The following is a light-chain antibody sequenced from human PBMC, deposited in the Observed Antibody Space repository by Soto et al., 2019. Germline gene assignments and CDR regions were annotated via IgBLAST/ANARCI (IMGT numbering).Light chain of an antibody. CDR2: TAS. J-gene: IGKJ5*01. CDR1: QSVSSSY. CDR3: LKYGSSPHT. V-gene: IGKV3-20*01. Sequence: EIVFTPSPGTLSLSPGERATLSGRASQSVSSSYLAWYQQNTGQAPRLLISTASSRATGIQDRFSGSGSGTDFTLTITSLETEEFAVYDCLKYGSSPHTLGKGTQLEIK.